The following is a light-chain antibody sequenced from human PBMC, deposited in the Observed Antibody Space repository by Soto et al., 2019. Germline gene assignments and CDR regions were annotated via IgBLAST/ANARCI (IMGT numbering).Light chain of an antibody. CDR1: QSITTW. J-gene: IGKJ1*01. CDR2: DVS. Sequence: DIRMSTSPSTVSASMSVSVNITCRSSQSITTWVAWYQQRPGKAPKLLIYDVSSLQSGVPSRFSGSGSGTEFTLTISILYPDDFGTYYWHPFTTDSPWPVAQGTKVDIK. CDR3: HPFTTDSPWP. V-gene: IGKV1-5*01.